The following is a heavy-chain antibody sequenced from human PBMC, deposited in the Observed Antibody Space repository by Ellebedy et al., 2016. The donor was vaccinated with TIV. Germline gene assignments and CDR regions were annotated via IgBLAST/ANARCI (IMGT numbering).Heavy chain of an antibody. CDR1: GFTFSTYD. D-gene: IGHD3-3*01. J-gene: IGHJ6*02. V-gene: IGHV3-21*03. CDR2: ISRTSSHI. Sequence: PGGSLRLSCAGSGFTFSTYDMDWVRQAPGKGLEWVSSISRTSSHIYYADSVRGRFTISRDNAKNSLYLQMSSLRAEDTAVYYCTTLLRFLEWSDYGMDVWGQGTTVTVSS. CDR3: TTLLRFLEWSDYGMDV.